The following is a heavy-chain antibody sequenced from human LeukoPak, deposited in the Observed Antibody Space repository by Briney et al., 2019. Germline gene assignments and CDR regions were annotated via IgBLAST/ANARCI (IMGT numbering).Heavy chain of an antibody. CDR3: AKDLAKQLVRPGDAFDI. J-gene: IGHJ3*02. D-gene: IGHD6-6*01. V-gene: IGHV3-30*02. CDR2: IRYDGSNK. Sequence: GGSLRLSCAASGFTFSSYGMHWVRQAPGKGLEWVAFIRYDGSNKYYADSVKGRFTISRDNSKNTLYLQMNSLRAEDTAVYYCAKDLAKQLVRPGDAFDIWGQGTMVTVSS. CDR1: GFTFSSYG.